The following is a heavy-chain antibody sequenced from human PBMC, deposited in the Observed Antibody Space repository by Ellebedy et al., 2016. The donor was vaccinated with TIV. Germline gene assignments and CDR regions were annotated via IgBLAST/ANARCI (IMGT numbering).Heavy chain of an antibody. V-gene: IGHV3-53*01. Sequence: GGSLRLSCAASGFTVSSNYMSWVRQAPGKGLEWVSVIYSGGSTFYADSVKGRFTISRDNAKNTLYLQMNSLRGEDTAVHYCARGDSYGSGVLIDYWGQGTLVTVSS. J-gene: IGHJ4*02. D-gene: IGHD5-18*01. CDR3: ARGDSYGSGVLIDY. CDR2: IYSGGST. CDR1: GFTVSSNY.